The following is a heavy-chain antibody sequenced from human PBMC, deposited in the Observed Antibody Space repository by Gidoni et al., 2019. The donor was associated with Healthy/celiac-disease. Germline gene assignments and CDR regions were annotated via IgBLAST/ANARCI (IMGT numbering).Heavy chain of an antibody. CDR3: ATGAAAGTVGYYYGMDV. CDR1: GGTFSSCA. CDR2: IIPIFGTA. V-gene: IGHV1-69*01. Sequence: QVQLVQSGAAVKKPGSSVKVSCKASGGTFSSCAIRWVRQSPGQGLEWMGGIIPIFGTANYAQKFQGRVTITADESTSTAYMELSSLRSEDTAVYYCATGAAAGTVGYYYGMDVWGQGTTVTVSS. J-gene: IGHJ6*02. D-gene: IGHD6-13*01.